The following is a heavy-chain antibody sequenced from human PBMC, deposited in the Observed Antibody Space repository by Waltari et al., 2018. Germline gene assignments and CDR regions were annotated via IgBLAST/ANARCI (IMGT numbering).Heavy chain of an antibody. Sequence: QVQLQESGPGLVKPSETLSLTCAVSGYSISSGYYWGWIRQPPGKGLEWIGSIYHSGSTYYNPSLKSRVTISVDTSKNQFSLKLSSVTAADTAVYYCARRDSSGWYYAFDIWGQGTMVTISS. D-gene: IGHD6-19*01. CDR1: GYSISSGYY. J-gene: IGHJ3*02. CDR3: ARRDSSGWYYAFDI. CDR2: IYHSGST. V-gene: IGHV4-38-2*01.